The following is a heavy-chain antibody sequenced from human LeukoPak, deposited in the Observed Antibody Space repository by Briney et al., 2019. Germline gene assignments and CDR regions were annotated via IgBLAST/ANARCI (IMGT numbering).Heavy chain of an antibody. D-gene: IGHD3-9*01. V-gene: IGHV1-3*01. CDR2: INAGNGDI. CDR3: AREGSWRYFDWLPSAPPTDNWFDP. J-gene: IGHJ5*02. Sequence: ASVKVSCKASGYTFTSYAMHWVRQAPGQRLEWMGWINAGNGDIKYSQKFQGRVTMTRDTSTSTVYMELSSLRSEDTAVYYCAREGSWRYFDWLPSAPPTDNWFDPWGQGTLVTVSS. CDR1: GYTFTSYA.